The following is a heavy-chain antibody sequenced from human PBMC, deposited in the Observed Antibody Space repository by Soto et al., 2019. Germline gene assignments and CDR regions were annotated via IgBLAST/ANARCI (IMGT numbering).Heavy chain of an antibody. D-gene: IGHD2-15*01. J-gene: IGHJ4*02. CDR3: ARDSCSGGSCYYFDY. Sequence: ALVKLYCKASGYTFTSYGISWVRQAPGQGLEWMGWISAYNGNTNYAQKLQGRVTMTTDTSTSTAYMELRSLRSDDTAVYYCARDSCSGGSCYYFDYWGQGTLVTVSS. CDR2: ISAYNGNT. CDR1: GYTFTSYG. V-gene: IGHV1-18*01.